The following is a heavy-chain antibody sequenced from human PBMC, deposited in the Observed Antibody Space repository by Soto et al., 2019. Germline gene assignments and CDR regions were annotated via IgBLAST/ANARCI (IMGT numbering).Heavy chain of an antibody. CDR1: GGTFSSYA. CDR3: ASLFGVLLLEDYYYGMDV. D-gene: IGHD3-10*01. V-gene: IGHV1-69*13. Sequence: GASVKVSCKASGGTFSSYAISWVRQAPGQGLEWMGGIIPIFGTANYAQKFQGRVTITADESTSTAYMELSSLRSEDTAVYYCASLFGVLLLEDYYYGMDVWGQGTTVTVSS. J-gene: IGHJ6*02. CDR2: IIPIFGTA.